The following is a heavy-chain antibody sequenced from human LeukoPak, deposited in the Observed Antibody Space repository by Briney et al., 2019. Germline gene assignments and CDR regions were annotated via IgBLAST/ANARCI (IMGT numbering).Heavy chain of an antibody. Sequence: SETLSLTCTVSGGSISNSDYYWGWIRQPPGKGLEWIGSIYYSGSTYYNPSLKSRVTISVDTSKNRFSPKLRSVTAADTAVYYCARTTTVRGTYYMDVWGKGTTVTVSS. V-gene: IGHV4-39*07. CDR3: ARTTTVRGTYYMDV. CDR1: GGSISNSDYY. CDR2: IYYSGST. D-gene: IGHD3-10*01. J-gene: IGHJ6*03.